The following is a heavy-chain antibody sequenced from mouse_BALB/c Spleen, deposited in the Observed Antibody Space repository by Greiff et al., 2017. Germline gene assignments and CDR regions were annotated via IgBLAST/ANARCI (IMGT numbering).Heavy chain of an antibody. Sequence: DVKLVESGGGLVKPGGSLKLSCAASGFTFSSYTMSWVRQTPEKRLEWVATISSGGGNTYYPDSVKGRFTISRDNAKNNLYLQMSSLRSEDTALYYCARTLYDGYYDYYAMDYWGQGTSVTVSS. CDR2: ISSGGGNT. J-gene: IGHJ4*01. CDR1: GFTFSSYT. V-gene: IGHV5-9*03. CDR3: ARTLYDGYYDYYAMDY. D-gene: IGHD2-3*01.